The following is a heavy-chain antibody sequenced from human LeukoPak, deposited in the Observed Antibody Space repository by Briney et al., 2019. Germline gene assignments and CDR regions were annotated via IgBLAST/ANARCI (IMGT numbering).Heavy chain of an antibody. CDR3: AKSPDPRRDWFDP. J-gene: IGHJ5*02. CDR2: ISSSSSSYI. V-gene: IGHV3-21*04. CDR1: GFTFSSYS. Sequence: GGSLRLSCAASGFTFSSYSMNWVRQAPGKGLEWVSSISSSSSSYIYYADSVKGRFTISRDNSKNTLSLQMNSLRAEDTAIYYCAKSPDPRRDWFDPWGQGTLVTVSS.